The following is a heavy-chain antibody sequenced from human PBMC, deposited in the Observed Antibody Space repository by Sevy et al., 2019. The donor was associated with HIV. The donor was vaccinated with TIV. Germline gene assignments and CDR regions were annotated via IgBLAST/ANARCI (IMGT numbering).Heavy chain of an antibody. Sequence: GGSLRLSCEASGFSFSDYWMTWVRQAPGKGLEWVANMRQDGRETYYVDSVRGGFTVSRENAKNSLWLQMNSLRAEDTAVYYCARGIFGSGSRLGLGYWGQGTLVTVSS. D-gene: IGHD3-10*01. J-gene: IGHJ4*02. V-gene: IGHV3-7*03. CDR3: ARGIFGSGSRLGLGY. CDR1: GFSFSDYW. CDR2: MRQDGRET.